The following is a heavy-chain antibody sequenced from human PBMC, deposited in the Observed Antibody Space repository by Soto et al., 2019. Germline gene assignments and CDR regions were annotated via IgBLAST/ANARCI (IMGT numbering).Heavy chain of an antibody. CDR3: ARGYDFWSGYLYYYYYGMDV. CDR2: ISYDGSNK. J-gene: IGHJ6*02. Sequence: GGSLRLSCAASVFTFSSYAMHWVRQAPGKGLEWVAVISYDGSNKYYADSVKGRFTISRDNSKNTLYLQMNSLRAEDTAVYYCARGYDFWSGYLYYYYYGMDVWGQGTTVTVSS. CDR1: VFTFSSYA. D-gene: IGHD3-3*01. V-gene: IGHV3-30-3*01.